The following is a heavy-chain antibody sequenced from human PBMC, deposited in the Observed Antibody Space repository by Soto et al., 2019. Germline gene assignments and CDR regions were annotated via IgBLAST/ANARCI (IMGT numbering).Heavy chain of an antibody. V-gene: IGHV1-69*13. D-gene: IGHD1-1*01. CDR3: ARDYPSTTDNHKTTFDY. CDR1: GGTFSSYA. CDR2: IIPIFGTA. Sequence: VKVSCKASGGTFSSYATSWVRHAPGQGLEWMGGIIPIFGTANYAQKFQGRVTITADESTSTAYMELSSLRSEDTAVYYCARDYPSTTDNHKTTFDYWGQGTLVTVSS. J-gene: IGHJ4*02.